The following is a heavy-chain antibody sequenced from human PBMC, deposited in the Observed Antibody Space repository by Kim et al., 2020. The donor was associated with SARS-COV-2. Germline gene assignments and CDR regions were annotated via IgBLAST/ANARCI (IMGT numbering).Heavy chain of an antibody. D-gene: IGHD6-13*01. CDR3: ARQGYSSSFGD. J-gene: IGHJ4*02. V-gene: IGHV4-39*01. CDR2: IYYSGST. CDR1: GGSISSSSYY. Sequence: SETLSLTCTVSGGSISSSSYYWGWIRQPPGKGLEWIGSIYYSGSTYYNPSLKSRVTISVDTSKNQFSLKLSSVTAADTAVYYCARQGYSSSFGDWGQGTLVTVSS.